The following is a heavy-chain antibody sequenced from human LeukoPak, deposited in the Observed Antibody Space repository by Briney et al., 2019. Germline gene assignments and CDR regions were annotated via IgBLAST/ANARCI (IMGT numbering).Heavy chain of an antibody. D-gene: IGHD6-6*01. V-gene: IGHV3-48*03. J-gene: IGHJ4*02. CDR1: GFTFSSYE. Sequence: GGSLRLSCAASGFTFSSYEMNWVRQAPGKGLEWVSYISSSGNSISYADSVKGRFTISRDNAKNSLYLQMNSLRAEDTAVYYCARADDSSSGYFDYWGQGTLVTVSS. CDR2: ISSSGNSI. CDR3: ARADDSSSGYFDY.